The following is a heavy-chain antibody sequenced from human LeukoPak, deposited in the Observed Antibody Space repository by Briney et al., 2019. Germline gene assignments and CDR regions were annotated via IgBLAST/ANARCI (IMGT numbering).Heavy chain of an antibody. CDR2: IYYSGSP. J-gene: IGHJ5*02. Sequence: PSETLSLTCTVSGGSIGSTTFYWAWIRQPPGKGLQYIGTIYYSGSPDYNPSLKSRVTISVDTSRNRFSLNLSSVTAADTAVYYCARHEIIRTYYSPIDTWGPGTLVTVSS. D-gene: IGHD1-26*01. V-gene: IGHV4-39*01. CDR1: GGSIGSTTFY. CDR3: ARHEIIRTYYSPIDT.